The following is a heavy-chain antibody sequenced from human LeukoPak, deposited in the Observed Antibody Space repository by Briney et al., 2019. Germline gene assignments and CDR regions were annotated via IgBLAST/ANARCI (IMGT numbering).Heavy chain of an antibody. D-gene: IGHD2/OR15-2a*01. CDR3: ARASMAYYFDY. V-gene: IGHV3-21*01. CDR1: GFTFSSYS. CDR2: ISSSSSYI. J-gene: IGHJ4*02. Sequence: GGSLRLSCAASGFTFSSYSMNWVRQAPGKGLEWVSSISSSSSYIYYADSVKGRFTISRDNAKNSLHLQMNSLRAEDTAVYYCARASMAYYFDYWGQGTLVTVSS.